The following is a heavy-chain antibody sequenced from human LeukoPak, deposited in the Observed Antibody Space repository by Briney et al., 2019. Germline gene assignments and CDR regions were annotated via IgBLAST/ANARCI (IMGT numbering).Heavy chain of an antibody. D-gene: IGHD3-10*01. V-gene: IGHV4-38-2*02. CDR2: IHSGST. CDR1: GYSLTSGYY. CDR3: ARDSGTTGEVKFDP. J-gene: IGHJ5*02. Sequence: ASETLSLTCTVSGYSLTSGYYWSWIRQPPGKGLEWIASIHSGSTFYNPSVKSRVTISVDTSKNQFSLKLSSVTAADTAVYYCARDSGTTGEVKFDPWGQGTLVTVSS.